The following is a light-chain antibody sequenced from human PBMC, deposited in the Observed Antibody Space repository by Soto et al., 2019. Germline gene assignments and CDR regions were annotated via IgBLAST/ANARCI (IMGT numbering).Light chain of an antibody. CDR2: AAS. CDR3: QQTNSFPIT. J-gene: IGKJ5*01. CDR1: QSISSY. V-gene: IGKV1-39*01. Sequence: IQMTQSPSSLSASVGDRVTITCLASQSISSYLNWYQQKPGKAPKLLIYAASNLQSGVPSRFSGSGSGTDFTLTISSLQPEDFATYYCQQTNSFPITFGQGTRLEIK.